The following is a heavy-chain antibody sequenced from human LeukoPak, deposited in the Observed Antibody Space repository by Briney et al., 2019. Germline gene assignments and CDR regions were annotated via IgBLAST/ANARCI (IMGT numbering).Heavy chain of an antibody. D-gene: IGHD1-26*01. CDR2: ISSSGSTM. J-gene: IGHJ4*02. Sequence: GESLKISCKGSGYSFTSYWIGWVRQAPGKGLEWVSFISSSGSTMYYADSVKGRFTISRDNAKNSLYLQMNSLRAEDTAVYYCARDEVGATTEFDYWGQGTLVTVSS. CDR1: GYSFTSYW. CDR3: ARDEVGATTEFDY. V-gene: IGHV3-48*04.